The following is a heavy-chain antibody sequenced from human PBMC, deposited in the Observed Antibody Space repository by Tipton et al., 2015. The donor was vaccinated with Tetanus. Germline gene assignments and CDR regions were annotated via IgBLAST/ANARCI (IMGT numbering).Heavy chain of an antibody. CDR2: ISSGSTTI. CDR1: GFSFSKYP. V-gene: IGHV3-48*02. J-gene: IGHJ4*02. D-gene: IGHD6-19*01. Sequence: SLRLSCAASGFSFSKYPMNWVRQAPGKGLEWISYISSGSTTIYYADSVKGRITISRDNVENSLYLQMNSLRDEDTAMYYCAKVPFEGIAVPGPYDCWGQGTLVTVSS. CDR3: AKVPFEGIAVPGPYDC.